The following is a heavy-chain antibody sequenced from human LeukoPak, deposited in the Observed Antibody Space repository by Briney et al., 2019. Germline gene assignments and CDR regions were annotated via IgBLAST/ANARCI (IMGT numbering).Heavy chain of an antibody. D-gene: IGHD3-16*01. J-gene: IGHJ4*02. CDR3: ANFDYGSFSFDY. CDR1: GFTVSSNY. CDR2: IYSGGST. Sequence: GGSLRLSCAASGFTVSSNYMSWVRQAPGKGLEWVSVIYSGGSTYYADSVKGRFTISRDNSKNTLYLQMNSLRDEDTAVYYCANFDYGSFSFDYWGQGTLVTVSS. V-gene: IGHV3-66*01.